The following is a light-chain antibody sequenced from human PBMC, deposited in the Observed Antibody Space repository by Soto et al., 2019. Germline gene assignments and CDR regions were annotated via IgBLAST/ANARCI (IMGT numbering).Light chain of an antibody. V-gene: IGKV3-11*01. Sequence: EIVLTQSPATLSLSPGERATLSCRASQSVSSYLAWYQQKPGQTPRLLIYDASNRATGIPARFSGNGSGTDFTLTISSLEPEDFALYYCQQRSSWPRTFGQGTKLEIK. CDR1: QSVSSY. CDR2: DAS. J-gene: IGKJ2*01. CDR3: QQRSSWPRT.